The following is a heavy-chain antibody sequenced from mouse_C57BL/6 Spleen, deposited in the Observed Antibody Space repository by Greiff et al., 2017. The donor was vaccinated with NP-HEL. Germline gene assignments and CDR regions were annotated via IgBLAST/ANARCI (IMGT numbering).Heavy chain of an antibody. Sequence: EVKLVESGGGLVQPGGSLSLSCAASGFTFTDYYMSWVRQPPGKALEWLGFIRNKANGYTTEYSASVKGRFTISRDNSQSILYLQMNALRAEDSATYYCARSPSYDGYFYYFDYWGQGTTLTVSS. J-gene: IGHJ2*01. CDR2: IRNKANGYTT. V-gene: IGHV7-3*01. CDR1: GFTFTDYY. CDR3: ARSPSYDGYFYYFDY. D-gene: IGHD2-3*01.